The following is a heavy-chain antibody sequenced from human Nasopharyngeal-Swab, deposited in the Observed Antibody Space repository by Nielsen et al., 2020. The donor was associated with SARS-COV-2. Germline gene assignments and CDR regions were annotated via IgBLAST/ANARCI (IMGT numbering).Heavy chain of an antibody. J-gene: IGHJ5*02. CDR1: GYTFTSYY. V-gene: IGHV1-46*01. CDR3: ARGAGGYQTYNWFDP. D-gene: IGHD5-12*01. CDR2: INPSGGST. Sequence: ASVKVSCKASGYTFTSYYMHWVRQAPGQGLEWMGIINPSGGSTSYAQKFQGRVTTTRDTSTSTVYMELSSLRSEDTAVYYCARGAGGYQTYNWFDPWGQGTLVTVSS.